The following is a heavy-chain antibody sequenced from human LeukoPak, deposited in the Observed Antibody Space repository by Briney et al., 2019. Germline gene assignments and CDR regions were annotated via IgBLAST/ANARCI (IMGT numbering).Heavy chain of an antibody. J-gene: IGHJ4*02. Sequence: GGSLRLSCAASDGMSWVRQAPGKGLEWVSGINWNGGSTGYADSVKGRFTISRDNAKNSLYLQMNSLRAEDTALYYCARDSGSGYCSSTSCRPGYWGQGTLVTVSS. D-gene: IGHD2-2*01. CDR2: INWNGGST. V-gene: IGHV3-20*04. CDR1: DG. CDR3: ARDSGSGYCSSTSCRPGY.